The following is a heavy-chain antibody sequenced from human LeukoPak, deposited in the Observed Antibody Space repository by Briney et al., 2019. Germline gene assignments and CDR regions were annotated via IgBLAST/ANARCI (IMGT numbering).Heavy chain of an antibody. CDR2: IKGEGSSR. J-gene: IGHJ4*02. CDR1: GSTFRGYW. D-gene: IGHD4-17*01. Sequence: GGSLRLSCAASGSTFRGYWIHWVRQVPGKGLVGVSRIKGEGSSRSHADSVRGRFTISRDTAKNTVYLQMNSLRAEDTAVYYCGKDYGDYVSIDYWGQGTLVTVSS. V-gene: IGHV3-74*01. CDR3: GKDYGDYVSIDY.